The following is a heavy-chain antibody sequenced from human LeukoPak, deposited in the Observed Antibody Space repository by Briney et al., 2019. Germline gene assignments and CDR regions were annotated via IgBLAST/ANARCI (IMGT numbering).Heavy chain of an antibody. D-gene: IGHD3-10*01. CDR1: GFTFSSYG. J-gene: IGHJ6*02. V-gene: IGHV3-33*01. CDR2: IWYDGSNK. Sequence: GGSLRLSCAASGFTFSSYGMHWVRQAPRKGLEWVAVIWYDGSNKYYADFVKGRFTISRDNSKNTLYLQMNSLRAERTAVYYCARERPRYYGSGSYMRDYGMDVWGQGTTVTVSS. CDR3: ARERPRYYGSGSYMRDYGMDV.